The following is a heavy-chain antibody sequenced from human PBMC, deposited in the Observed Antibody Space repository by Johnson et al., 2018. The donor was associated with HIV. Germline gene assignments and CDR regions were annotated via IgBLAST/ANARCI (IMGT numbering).Heavy chain of an antibody. CDR2: IRYDGSNN. CDR1: GFTFSSHV. V-gene: IGHV3-30*02. Sequence: QVQLVESGGGVVQPGRSLRLSCAASGFTFSSHVMHWVRQAPGKGLEWVAFIRYDGSNNYYGDSVKGRFTISRDNAKNTLYLQMNSLRAEDTGVYYCATSGNYDDDAFDIWGQGTMVTVSS. CDR3: ATSGNYDDDAFDI. D-gene: IGHD3-10*01. J-gene: IGHJ3*02.